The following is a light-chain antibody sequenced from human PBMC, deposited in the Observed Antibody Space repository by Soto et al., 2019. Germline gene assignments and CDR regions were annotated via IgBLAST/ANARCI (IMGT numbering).Light chain of an antibody. J-gene: IGKJ4*01. CDR3: QKYTNVPG. V-gene: IGKV1-27*01. CDR1: QGISNY. Sequence: DIQMTQSPSSLSASVGDRVTITCRASQGISNYLAWYQQIPGKVPKLLISAASTLQSGVPSRFSGSGSGTDFTLTISSLQPEDVATYYCQKYTNVPGFVGGTKVEIK. CDR2: AAS.